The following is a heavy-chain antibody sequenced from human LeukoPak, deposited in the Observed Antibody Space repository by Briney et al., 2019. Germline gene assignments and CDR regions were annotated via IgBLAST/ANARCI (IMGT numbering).Heavy chain of an antibody. V-gene: IGHV3-64*01. J-gene: IGHJ6*03. CDR3: ASLPVAGNYYYMDV. D-gene: IGHD6-19*01. CDR1: GFTFSSYA. CDR2: ISSNGGST. Sequence: GGSLRLSCAASGFTFSSYAMHWVRQAPGKGLEYVSAISSNGGSTYYANSVKGRFTISRDNSKNTLYFQMGSLRAEDMAVYYCASLPVAGNYYYMDVWGKGTTVTVSS.